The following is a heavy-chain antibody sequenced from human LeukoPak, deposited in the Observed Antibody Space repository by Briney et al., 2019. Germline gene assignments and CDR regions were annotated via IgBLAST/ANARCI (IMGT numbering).Heavy chain of an antibody. D-gene: IGHD5-24*01. CDR2: IYVGDNK. CDR1: GFQLHRSY. J-gene: IGHJ4*02. Sequence: PGGFLKIFFAAPGFQLHRSYLRRGRPAPGQGLEWVSIIYVGDNKYYADSVKGRFIISRDNSENTIYLQKNSLRAEDTAVYFCARTILSGDGYKVGYFDYWSQGTLVTVSS. CDR3: ARTILSGDGYKVGYFDY. V-gene: IGHV3-53*01.